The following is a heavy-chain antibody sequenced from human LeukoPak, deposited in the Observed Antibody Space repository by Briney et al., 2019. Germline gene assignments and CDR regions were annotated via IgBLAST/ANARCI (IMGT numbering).Heavy chain of an antibody. V-gene: IGHV4-34*01. CDR3: ARGYLIIHY. D-gene: IGHD2-2*02. Sequence: KTSENLSRTGAVYGGSFSAFYWSWLRQPPGKGLEWIGEINHSGSTNYNPSLKSRVTISVDTSKNQFSLKLSSVSAADTAVYYCARGYLIIHYWGQGTLVTVSS. CDR2: INHSGST. CDR1: GGSFSAFY. J-gene: IGHJ4*02.